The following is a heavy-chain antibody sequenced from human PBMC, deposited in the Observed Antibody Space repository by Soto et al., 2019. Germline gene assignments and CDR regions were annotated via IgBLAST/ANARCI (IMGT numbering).Heavy chain of an antibody. J-gene: IGHJ2*01. D-gene: IGHD3-10*01. CDR2: LGGTSGST. V-gene: IGHV3-23*01. Sequence: EVQLLESGGGLEQPGGSLRLSCAASGFTFSNFVMSWVRRAPGKGLEWVSALGGTSGSTYYADSVKGRFTISRDNSKNTLSLQMNSLRAEDTAVYYCAKRRGEGYFDLWGRGSLVTVSS. CDR3: AKRRGEGYFDL. CDR1: GFTFSNFV.